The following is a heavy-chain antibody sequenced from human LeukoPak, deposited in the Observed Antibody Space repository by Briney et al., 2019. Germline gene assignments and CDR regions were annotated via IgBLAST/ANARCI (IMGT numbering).Heavy chain of an antibody. CDR2: ISAYNGNT. CDR3: AREYSSSWYDGRQFDY. J-gene: IGHJ4*02. Sequence: ASVKVSCKASGYTFTSYGISWVRQAPGQGLEWMGWISAYNGNTNYAQKLQGRVTMTTDTSTSTAYMELSSLRSEDTAVYYCAREYSSSWYDGRQFDYWGQGTLVTVSS. CDR1: GYTFTSYG. V-gene: IGHV1-18*01. D-gene: IGHD6-13*01.